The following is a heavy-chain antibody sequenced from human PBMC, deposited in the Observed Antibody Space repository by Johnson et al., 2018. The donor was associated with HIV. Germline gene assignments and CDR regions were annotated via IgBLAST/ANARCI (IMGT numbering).Heavy chain of an antibody. V-gene: IGHV3-20*04. CDR3: ARTEYFGWDRSHAFDI. J-gene: IGHJ3*02. Sequence: EMQLVESGGGVVQPGGSLRLSCAASGFIFNTFGMHWVRQAPGKGLEGVSGINWNGGSTGYADSVKGRFTISRDNAKNSLYLQMNSLRAEDTALYYCARTEYFGWDRSHAFDIWGQGTMVTVSS. CDR1: GFIFNTFG. CDR2: INWNGGST. D-gene: IGHD3-9*01.